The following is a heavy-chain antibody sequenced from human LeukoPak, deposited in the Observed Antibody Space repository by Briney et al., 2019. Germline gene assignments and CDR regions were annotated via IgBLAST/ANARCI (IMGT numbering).Heavy chain of an antibody. CDR1: GFSFSSYG. V-gene: IGHV3-33*08. CDR2: IRFDGDNK. Sequence: PGRSLRLSCAAFGFSFSSYGMHWVRQAPGKGLEWVAVIRFDGDNKYYGEAVKGRFTISRNNAENKLFLQMNNLRAEDTAVYFCARSVYGSGSYMDVWGQGTTVTVSS. D-gene: IGHD3-10*01. CDR3: ARSVYGSGSYMDV. J-gene: IGHJ6*03.